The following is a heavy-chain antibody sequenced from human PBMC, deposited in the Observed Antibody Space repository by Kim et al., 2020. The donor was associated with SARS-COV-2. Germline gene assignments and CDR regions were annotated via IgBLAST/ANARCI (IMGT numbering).Heavy chain of an antibody. CDR3: AHMWTGVDY. Sequence: DDKRYSPSLKSRLTITKDTSKNQVVLTMTNMDPVDTATYYCAHMWTGVDYWGQGTLVTVSS. J-gene: IGHJ4*02. V-gene: IGHV2-5*01. CDR2: DDK. D-gene: IGHD2-8*02.